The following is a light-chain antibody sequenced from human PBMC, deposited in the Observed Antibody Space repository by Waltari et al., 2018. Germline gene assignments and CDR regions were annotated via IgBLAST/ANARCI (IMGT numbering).Light chain of an antibody. CDR1: QRVSSN. CDR3: QQYNKWPPWT. J-gene: IGKJ1*01. V-gene: IGKV3-15*01. Sequence: EIVMTQSPATLSVSPGERTTLSCRASQRVSSNLAWYQQKPGQAPRLLIYGASNRATGIPARFSGSGTGTEFTLTISSMQSEDIAVYYCQQYNKWPPWTFGQGTKVEIK. CDR2: GAS.